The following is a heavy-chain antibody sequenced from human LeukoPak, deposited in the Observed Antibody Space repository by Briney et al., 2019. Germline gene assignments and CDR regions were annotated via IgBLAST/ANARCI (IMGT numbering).Heavy chain of an antibody. CDR2: IFWNSVSI. Sequence: GGSLRLSCAASGFTFDDYAMHWVGQAAGKGLEWVSCIFWNSVSIGYADSVKRRFTISRDNAKNSLYLQMNSLRAEDMALYYCAKDSGYYFNYAFDIWGQGTMVTVSS. V-gene: IGHV3-9*03. CDR3: AKDSGYYFNYAFDI. D-gene: IGHD3-22*01. CDR1: GFTFDDYA. J-gene: IGHJ3*02.